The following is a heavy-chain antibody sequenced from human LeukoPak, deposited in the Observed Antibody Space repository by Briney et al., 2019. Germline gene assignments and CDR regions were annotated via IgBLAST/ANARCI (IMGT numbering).Heavy chain of an antibody. D-gene: IGHD2-15*01. J-gene: IGHJ4*02. CDR2: IYHSGST. Sequence: SETLSPTCTVSGGSINYYYWMWIRQPPGKGLEWIGYIYHSGSTYYNPSLKSRATISVDRSKNQFSLKLSSVTAADTAVYYCARGVVANGDFDYWGQGTLVTVSS. CDR1: GGSINYYY. CDR3: ARGVVANGDFDY. V-gene: IGHV4-30-2*01.